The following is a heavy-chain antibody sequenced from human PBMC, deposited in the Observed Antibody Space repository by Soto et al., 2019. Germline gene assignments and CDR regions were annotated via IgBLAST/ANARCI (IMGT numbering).Heavy chain of an antibody. CDR3: AIYRGFYCSSTSCYGYFDY. CDR1: GGSISSYY. V-gene: IGHV4-59*01. J-gene: IGHJ4*02. CDR2: IYYSGST. Sequence: SETLSLTCTVSGGSISSYYWSWIRQPPGKGLEWIGYIYYSGSTNYNPSLKSRVTISVDTSKNQFSLKLSSVTAADTAVYYCAIYRGFYCSSTSCYGYFDYWGQGTLVTVSS. D-gene: IGHD2-2*01.